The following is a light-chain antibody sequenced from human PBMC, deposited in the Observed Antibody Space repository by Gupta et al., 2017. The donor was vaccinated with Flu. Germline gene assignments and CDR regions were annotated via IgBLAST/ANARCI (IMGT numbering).Light chain of an antibody. J-gene: IGLJ1*01. Sequence: SVLPHPPSVSAAPGQKVTISCSGSSSNIGNNYVSWYQQLPGTAPKLLIYENNKRPSGMPDRFSGSKSGTSATLGITGLQTGDEADYYCGTWDSSLSAGRVFGTGTKVTVL. V-gene: IGLV1-51*02. CDR3: GTWDSSLSAGRV. CDR1: SSNIGNNY. CDR2: ENN.